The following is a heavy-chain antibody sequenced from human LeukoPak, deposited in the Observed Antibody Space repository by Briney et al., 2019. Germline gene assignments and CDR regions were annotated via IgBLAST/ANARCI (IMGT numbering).Heavy chain of an antibody. CDR2: IYYSGST. J-gene: IGHJ4*02. CDR1: GGSISSSSYY. D-gene: IGHD3-22*01. CDR3: ARHYYDSSGYYYVRY. Sequence: PSETLSLTCTVSGGSISSSSYYWGWIRQPPGKGLEWIGSIYYSGSTYYNPSLKSRDTISVDTSKNQFSLKLSSVTAADTAVYYCARHYYDSSGYYYVRYWGQGTLVTVSS. V-gene: IGHV4-39*01.